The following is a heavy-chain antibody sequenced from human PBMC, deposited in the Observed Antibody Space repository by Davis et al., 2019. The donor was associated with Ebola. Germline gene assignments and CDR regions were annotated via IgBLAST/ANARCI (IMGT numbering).Heavy chain of an antibody. V-gene: IGHV4-59*08. Sequence: SETLSLTCTVPGGSISSDYWSWIRQPPGKGLEWIGYVYYSGRTTYNPSLKSRVTISVDTSKNQFSLKLSSVTAADTAVYYCARRDDYDGAVDYWGQGTLVTVSS. CDR1: GGSISSDY. CDR3: ARRDDYDGAVDY. J-gene: IGHJ4*02. D-gene: IGHD4-23*01. CDR2: VYYSGRT.